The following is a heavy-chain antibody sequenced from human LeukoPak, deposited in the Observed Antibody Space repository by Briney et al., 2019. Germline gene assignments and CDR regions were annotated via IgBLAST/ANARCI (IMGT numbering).Heavy chain of an antibody. CDR1: GYTFTSYG. J-gene: IGHJ4*02. CDR2: ISAYNGNT. V-gene: IGHV1-18*01. D-gene: IGHD3-22*01. Sequence: ASVKVSCKASGYTFTSYGISWVRQAPGQGLEWMGWISAYNGNTNYAQKLQGRVTMTTDTSTGTAYMELRSLRSDDTAVYYCARDRGVWYYYDSSGYPNDYWGQGTLVTVSS. CDR3: ARDRGVWYYYDSSGYPNDY.